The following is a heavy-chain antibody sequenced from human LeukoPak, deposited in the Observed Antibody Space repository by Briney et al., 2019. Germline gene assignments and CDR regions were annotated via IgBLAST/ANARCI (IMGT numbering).Heavy chain of an antibody. Sequence: GGSLRLSCATSGFTFSGFPIHWVRQAPGKGLEWVALISYDESDKSYADSVKGRFTTSRDNSRNAVYLQMKSLRGEDTGVYYCSRGSGWSFDNWGQGTLVTVSS. CDR3: SRGSGWSFDN. V-gene: IGHV3-30*04. J-gene: IGHJ4*02. CDR1: GFTFSGFP. D-gene: IGHD6-19*01. CDR2: ISYDESDK.